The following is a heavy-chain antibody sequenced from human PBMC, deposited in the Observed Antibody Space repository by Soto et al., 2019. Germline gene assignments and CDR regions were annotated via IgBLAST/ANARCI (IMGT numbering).Heavy chain of an antibody. Sequence: PGGSLTLSCAASGFPFSNYAMHWVRQAPGKGLEWVAVISYDGSNTYYADSVKGRFTISRDNSKNTLSLRRDSLRADETVVYFCARRPATPSFAYWGQGTLVTVSS. V-gene: IGHV3-30-3*01. CDR2: ISYDGSNT. D-gene: IGHD6-6*01. CDR3: ARRPATPSFAY. J-gene: IGHJ4*02. CDR1: GFPFSNYA.